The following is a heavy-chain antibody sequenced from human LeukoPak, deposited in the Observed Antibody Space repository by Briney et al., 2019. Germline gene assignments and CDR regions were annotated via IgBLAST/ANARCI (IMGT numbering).Heavy chain of an antibody. V-gene: IGHV4-59*01. J-gene: IGHJ3*02. CDR1: ASSIRSYF. CDR3: ARGLVLATDDTFDI. CDR2: VYDNDIS. D-gene: IGHD5-12*01. Sequence: ETLSLTCSLSASSIRSYFWSSIRQSPGKGREWIGYVYDNDISNFNPSLESRVTILVDRFKSQFSLKLRTVRAADTPVCNSARGLVLATDDTFDIWGPGTVVTVSS.